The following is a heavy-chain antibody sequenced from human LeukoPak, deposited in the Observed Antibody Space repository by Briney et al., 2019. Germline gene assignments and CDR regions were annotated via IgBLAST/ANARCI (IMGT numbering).Heavy chain of an antibody. CDR1: GFTFRNYV. J-gene: IGHJ4*02. CDR2: TSSDLNVK. CDR3: ARGGYYGSGSPPSLYFDY. D-gene: IGHD3-10*01. Sequence: GGSLRLSCAASGFTFRNYVIHWVRQAPGKGLEWVAVTSSDLNVKLYADSVKGRFTISRDNSRSTLYLQMNSLRPEDTAIYYCARGGYYGSGSPPSLYFDYWGQGTLVTVSS. V-gene: IGHV3-30-3*01.